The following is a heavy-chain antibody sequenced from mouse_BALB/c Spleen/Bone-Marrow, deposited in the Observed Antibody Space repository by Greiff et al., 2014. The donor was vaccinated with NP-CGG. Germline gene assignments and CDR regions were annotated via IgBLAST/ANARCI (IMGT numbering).Heavy chain of an antibody. CDR3: AAYYYGTYGFAY. V-gene: IGHV14-3*02. CDR1: GFNIKDTY. Sequence: VHLQQSGAELVKPGASVKLSCTASGFNIKDTYMHWVRQRPEQGLEWIGRIDPANCNTKYGPKFQGKATITADTSSNTAYLQLSSLTSEDTAVYYCAAYYYGTYGFAYWGQGTLVTVSA. J-gene: IGHJ3*01. D-gene: IGHD1-1*01. CDR2: IDPANCNT.